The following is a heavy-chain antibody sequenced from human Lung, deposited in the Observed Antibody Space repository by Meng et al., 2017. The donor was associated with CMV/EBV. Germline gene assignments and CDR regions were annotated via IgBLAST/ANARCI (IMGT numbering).Heavy chain of an antibody. CDR1: GGSFSGYY. D-gene: IGHD3-10*01. CDR3: ARGQRYYYGSGRWDRAWYYYGMDV. V-gene: IGHV4-34*01. CDR2: INHSGST. J-gene: IGHJ6*02. Sequence: TLSLTCXVYGGSFSGYYWSWIRQPPGKGLEWIGEINHSGSTNYNPSLKSRVTISADTSKNQFSLKLSSVTAADTAVYYCARGQRYYYGSGRWDRAWYYYGMDVWGQGTTVTLSS.